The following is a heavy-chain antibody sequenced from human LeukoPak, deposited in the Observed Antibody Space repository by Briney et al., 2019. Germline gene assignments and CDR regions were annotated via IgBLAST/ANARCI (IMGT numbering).Heavy chain of an antibody. D-gene: IGHD1-14*01. V-gene: IGHV4-30-2*01. J-gene: IGHJ4*02. CDR2: IYHSGST. CDR1: GGSISSGGYY. Sequence: SQTLSLTCTVSGGSISSGGYYWSWIRQPPGKGLEWIGYIYHSGSTYYNPSLKSRVTISVDRSKNQFSLKLSSVTAADTAVYYCARTVGSTGPYFDYWGQGTLVTVSS. CDR3: ARTVGSTGPYFDY.